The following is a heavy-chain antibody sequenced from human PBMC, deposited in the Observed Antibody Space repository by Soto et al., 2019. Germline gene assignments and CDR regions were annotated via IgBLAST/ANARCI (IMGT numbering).Heavy chain of an antibody. Sequence: QVQLVESGGGVVQPGRSLRLSCAASGFTFSSYGMHWVRQAPGKGLEWVAVIWYDGSNKYYADSVKGRFTISRDNSKNSLYLQMNSLRAEDTAVYYCASNFLVTTYYYYGMDVWGQGTTVIVSS. CDR3: ASNFLVTTYYYYGMDV. CDR1: GFTFSSYG. J-gene: IGHJ6*02. D-gene: IGHD3-9*01. CDR2: IWYDGSNK. V-gene: IGHV3-33*01.